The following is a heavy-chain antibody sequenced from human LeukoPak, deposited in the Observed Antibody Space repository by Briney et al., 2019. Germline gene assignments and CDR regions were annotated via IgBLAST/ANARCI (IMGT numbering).Heavy chain of an antibody. CDR1: GFTFSSSW. CDR3: ARDRGYKSFDY. D-gene: IGHD3-10*01. V-gene: IGHV3-7*04. CDR2: IKPDGSEG. J-gene: IGHJ4*02. Sequence: GGSLRLSCAASGFTFSSSWLTWVRQAPGKGLEWVANIKPDGSEGSYVDSVKGRFTISRDNAKNSLFLQMISLRAEDTAVYYCARDRGYKSFDYWGQGALVTVSS.